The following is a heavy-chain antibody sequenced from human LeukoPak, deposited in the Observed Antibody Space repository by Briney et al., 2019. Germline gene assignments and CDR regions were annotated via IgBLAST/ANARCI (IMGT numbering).Heavy chain of an antibody. J-gene: IGHJ6*03. D-gene: IGHD2-8*01. Sequence: PSETLSLTCTVSGYSIRSGYYWGWIRQPPGKGLEWIGYISYSGSTNYNPSLKSRVTISVDTSKNQFSLKLSSVTAADTAVYYCARLGYCSNGVCYRGYYYYYMDVWGKGTTVTVSS. CDR1: GYSIRSGYY. V-gene: IGHV4-38-2*02. CDR3: ARLGYCSNGVCYRGYYYYYMDV. CDR2: ISYSGST.